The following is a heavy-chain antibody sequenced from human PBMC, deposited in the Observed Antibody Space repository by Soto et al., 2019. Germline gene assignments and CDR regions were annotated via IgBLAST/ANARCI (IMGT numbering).Heavy chain of an antibody. J-gene: IGHJ5*02. CDR1: GGTFSSYT. V-gene: IGHV1-69*02. CDR2: IIPILGIA. D-gene: IGHD5-12*01. CDR3: ARGIVATSSTLAGPYNWFDP. Sequence: QVQLVQSGAEVTKPGSSVKVSCKASGGTFSSYTISWVRQAPGQGLEWMGRIIPILGIANYAQKFQGRVTITADKSTSTAYMELSSLRSEDTAVYYCARGIVATSSTLAGPYNWFDPWGQGTLVTVAS.